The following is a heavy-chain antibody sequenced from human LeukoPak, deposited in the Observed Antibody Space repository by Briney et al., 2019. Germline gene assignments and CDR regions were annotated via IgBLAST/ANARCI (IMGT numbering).Heavy chain of an antibody. V-gene: IGHV4-59*01. CDR1: GGSISSYY. D-gene: IGHD2-15*01. Sequence: SETLSLTCTVSGGSISSYYWSWIRQPPGKGLEWIGYIYYSGTTNYNPSLKSRVTISVDTSKNQFSLKLSSVTAADTPVYYCAREDYCSGGSCYSGYFQHWGQGTLVTVSS. CDR2: IYYSGTT. CDR3: AREDYCSGGSCYSGYFQH. J-gene: IGHJ1*01.